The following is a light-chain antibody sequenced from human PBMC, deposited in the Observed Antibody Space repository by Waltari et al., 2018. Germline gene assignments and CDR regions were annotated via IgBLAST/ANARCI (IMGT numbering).Light chain of an antibody. CDR3: QQYYEWQT. CDR2: DVS. Sequence: SPGQRATLSCRASETVTSHLAWYQQKPGQAPRLLIYDVSTRAAGIPARFSGSGSETEFTLTVTSLQSEDCAVYYCQQYYEWQTFGPGTKVEIK. CDR1: ETVTSH. J-gene: IGKJ1*01. V-gene: IGKV3D-15*01.